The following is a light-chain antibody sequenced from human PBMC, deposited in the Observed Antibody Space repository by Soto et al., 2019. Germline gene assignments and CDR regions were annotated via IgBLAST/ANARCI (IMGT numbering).Light chain of an antibody. CDR2: GAS. CDR3: QHYGSPPYT. Sequence: EIVLTQSPGTLSFSPGERATLSCRASQSVSSSYLAWYQQKPGQAPRLLIYGASSSATGIPDRFSGSGSGTDFTITISRLEPDDFAVYYCQHYGSPPYTFGQGTKLEI. J-gene: IGKJ2*01. CDR1: QSVSSSY. V-gene: IGKV3-20*01.